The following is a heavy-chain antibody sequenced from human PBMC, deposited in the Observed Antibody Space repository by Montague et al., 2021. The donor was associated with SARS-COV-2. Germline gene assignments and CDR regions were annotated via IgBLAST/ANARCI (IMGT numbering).Heavy chain of an antibody. V-gene: IGHV3-48*03. Sequence: SLRLSCAASGFTFSNYDMNWVRQAPGKGPEWISYISTNAYTTSYAASVKGRFTISRDNGKNSLYLQMNSLRVEDTAVYYCTRDYRSIVGDGLDIWGQGTKVTVSS. CDR3: TRDYRSIVGDGLDI. D-gene: IGHD3-16*02. CDR2: ISTNAYTT. J-gene: IGHJ3*02. CDR1: GFTFSNYD.